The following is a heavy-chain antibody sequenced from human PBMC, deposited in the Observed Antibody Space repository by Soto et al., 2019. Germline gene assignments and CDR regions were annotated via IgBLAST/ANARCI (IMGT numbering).Heavy chain of an antibody. Sequence: GSGPTLVNPTQTLTLTCSVSGVSLSTSGVGVGWIRQPPGKALEWLALIYWNDEKRYSPSLERRLTITKDTSKNQVVLTMTNMDPVDTATYYCAHDSSGHSSSPYWSDPWGQGTLVTVSS. CDR1: GVSLSTSGVG. V-gene: IGHV2-5*01. CDR2: IYWNDEK. CDR3: AHDSSGHSSSPYWSDP. J-gene: IGHJ5*02. D-gene: IGHD6-13*01.